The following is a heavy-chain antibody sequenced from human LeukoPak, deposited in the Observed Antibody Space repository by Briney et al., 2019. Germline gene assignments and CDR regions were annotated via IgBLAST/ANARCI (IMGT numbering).Heavy chain of an antibody. Sequence: GGSLRLSCAASGFSFSRYAMHWVRKAPGKGLEWVGHIKTKTDGGTTDYAAPVKGRFTISRDDSKNTLYLQMDSLKTEDRAVYYCAARYNWNDLAYWGQGTLVTVSS. D-gene: IGHD1-1*01. CDR3: AARYNWNDLAY. J-gene: IGHJ4*02. CDR2: IKTKTDGGTT. CDR1: GFSFSRYA. V-gene: IGHV3-15*01.